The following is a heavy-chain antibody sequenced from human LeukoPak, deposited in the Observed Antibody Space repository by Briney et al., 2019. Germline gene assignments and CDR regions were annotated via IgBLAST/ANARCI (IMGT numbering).Heavy chain of an antibody. Sequence: PGGSLRLSCAASRFTFRSYGMHWVRQAPGKGLVWVSRISSDGTSTTYADSVKGRFTISRDNAKNTLYLQLDSLRAEDTAIYYCASPGWSDALDMWGQGTRVTVSS. CDR3: ASPGWSDALDM. CDR2: ISSDGTST. CDR1: RFTFRSYG. V-gene: IGHV3-74*01. J-gene: IGHJ3*02. D-gene: IGHD2-15*01.